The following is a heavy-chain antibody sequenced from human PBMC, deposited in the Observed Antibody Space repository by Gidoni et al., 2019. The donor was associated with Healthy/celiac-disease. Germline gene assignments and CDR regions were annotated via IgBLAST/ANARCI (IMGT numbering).Heavy chain of an antibody. CDR2: ISAYNGNT. J-gene: IGHJ6*02. CDR3: AREGNEYVWGSYLPHYYYGMDV. Sequence: QVQLVQSGAEVKKPVASVQVSCKASGYTFTSYGISCVRQAPGQGLEWMGWISAYNGNTNYAQKLQGRVNMTTDTSTSTAYMELRSLRSDDTAVYYCAREGNEYVWGSYLPHYYYGMDVWGQGTTVTVSS. V-gene: IGHV1-18*04. D-gene: IGHD3-16*02. CDR1: GYTFTSYG.